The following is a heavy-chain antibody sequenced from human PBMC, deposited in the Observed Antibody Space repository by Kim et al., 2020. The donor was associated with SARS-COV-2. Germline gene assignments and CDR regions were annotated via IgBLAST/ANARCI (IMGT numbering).Heavy chain of an antibody. CDR3: ATGIAASGYYYYYGMDV. Sequence: ASVKVSCKVSGYTLTELSMHWVRQAPGKGLEWMGGLDPEDGETIYAQKFQGRVTMTEDTSTDTAYMELSSLRSEDTAVYYCATGIAASGYYYYYGMDVWGQGTTVTVSS. V-gene: IGHV1-24*01. J-gene: IGHJ6*02. CDR2: LDPEDGET. D-gene: IGHD6-13*01. CDR1: GYTLTELS.